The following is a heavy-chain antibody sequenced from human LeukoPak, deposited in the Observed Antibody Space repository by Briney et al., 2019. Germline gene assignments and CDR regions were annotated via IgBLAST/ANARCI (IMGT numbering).Heavy chain of an antibody. J-gene: IGHJ5*02. D-gene: IGHD2-15*01. CDR1: GYSFTSYW. CDR2: IYPADSDI. Sequence: GEPLKISCKGSGYSFTSYWIGWVRQMPGKGLEWMGIIYPADSDIRYSPSFQGQVTISADKSISTAYLQWNSLKASDTAMYYCARQEYCSGASCYTWFDPWGQGTLVTVSS. CDR3: ARQEYCSGASCYTWFDP. V-gene: IGHV5-51*01.